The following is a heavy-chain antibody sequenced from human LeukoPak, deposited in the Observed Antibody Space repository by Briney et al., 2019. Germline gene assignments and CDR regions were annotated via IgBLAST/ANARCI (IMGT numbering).Heavy chain of an antibody. Sequence: GESLKISCKGSGYSFTSYWIGWVRQMPGKGLEWMGIICPGDSDIRYSPSFQGQVTISADKSISTAYLQWSSLRASDTTIYYCARHLLTPGGSYYFDFWGQGTLVTVSS. J-gene: IGHJ4*02. CDR1: GYSFTSYW. CDR3: ARHLLTPGGSYYFDF. CDR2: ICPGDSDI. V-gene: IGHV5-51*01. D-gene: IGHD1-26*01.